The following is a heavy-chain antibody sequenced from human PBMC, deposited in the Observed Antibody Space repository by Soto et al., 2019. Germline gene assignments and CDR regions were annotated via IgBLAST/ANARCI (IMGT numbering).Heavy chain of an antibody. CDR2: INAGNGNT. J-gene: IGHJ1*01. Sequence: QVQLVQSGAEVKKPGASVKVSCKASGYTFTSYAMHWVRQAPGQRLEWMGWINAGNGNTKYSQKFQGRVTITRDTSASTAYMELSSLRSEDTAVYYCAGLHLGELSLRTRYFQHRGQGTLVTVSS. V-gene: IGHV1-3*01. CDR1: GYTFTSYA. D-gene: IGHD3-16*02. CDR3: AGLHLGELSLRTRYFQH.